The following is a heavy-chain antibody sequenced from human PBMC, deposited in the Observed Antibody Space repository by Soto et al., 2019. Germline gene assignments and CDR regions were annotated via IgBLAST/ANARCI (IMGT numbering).Heavy chain of an antibody. CDR3: AKHSISGWFDP. CDR2: ITAHGDST. Sequence: LRLSCAASGFTFSNNAMSWVRQAPGKGLEWVSTITAHGDSTFYADSVKGRFTISRDNSKNTLYLQMNSLGAEDTALYYCAKHSISGWFDPWGQGTLVTVSS. D-gene: IGHD3-22*01. V-gene: IGHV3-23*01. CDR1: GFTFSNNA. J-gene: IGHJ5*02.